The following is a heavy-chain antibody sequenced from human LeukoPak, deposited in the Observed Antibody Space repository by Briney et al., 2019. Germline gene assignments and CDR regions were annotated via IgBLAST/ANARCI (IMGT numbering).Heavy chain of an antibody. Sequence: GGSLRLSCAASGFTFSSYSMNWVRQAPGKGLEWVSSISYRSSDIYYAGSVKGRFTISRDNAKNSLYLQMNSLRAEDTAVYYCARGSLGAPGAFDIWGQGTMVTVSS. CDR3: ARGSLGAPGAFDI. D-gene: IGHD1-26*01. V-gene: IGHV3-21*01. CDR2: ISYRSSDI. CDR1: GFTFSSYS. J-gene: IGHJ3*02.